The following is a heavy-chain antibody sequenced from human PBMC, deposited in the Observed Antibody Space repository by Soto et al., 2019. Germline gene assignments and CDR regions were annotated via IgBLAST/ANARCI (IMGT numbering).Heavy chain of an antibody. V-gene: IGHV3-74*01. Sequence: EVQVVESGGGLVQPGGSLRLSCVASGFTFRSNWMHWVRQAPGKGPVWVSRIMSDGSITNYADDVKGRFTISRDNAKNTLYLQMNNVRTEDTAVYYCAATVATRPNWGQGTLVTVSS. CDR3: AATVATRPN. J-gene: IGHJ4*02. CDR1: GFTFRSNW. CDR2: IMSDGSIT. D-gene: IGHD2-21*01.